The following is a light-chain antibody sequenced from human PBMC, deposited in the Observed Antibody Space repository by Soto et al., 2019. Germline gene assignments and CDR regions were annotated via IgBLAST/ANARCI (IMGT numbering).Light chain of an antibody. J-gene: IGKJ1*01. CDR2: GAS. V-gene: IGKV3-20*01. Sequence: EIVMTQSPATLSVSPGERATLSCRASQSVGSNYLAWYQQKPGQAPRLLIYGASSRATAIPDRFSGSGSGTDFTLTISRLEPEDFAVYYCQQYGSSGTFGQGTKVDIK. CDR1: QSVGSNY. CDR3: QQYGSSGT.